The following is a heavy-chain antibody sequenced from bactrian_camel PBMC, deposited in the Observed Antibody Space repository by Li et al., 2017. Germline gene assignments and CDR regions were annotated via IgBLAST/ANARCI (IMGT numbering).Heavy chain of an antibody. CDR3: AAHLPGTGSWRGCLGARAEAEYTY. CDR2: LGANGEI. Sequence: QVQLVESGGESVQSGGSLELSCVASGHSNFCMAWFRQPPGKSREYREGVAFLGANGEINIADSVKGRFTISQDRSKHTVYLQMDSLRPEDTATYYCAAHLPGTGSWRGCLGARAEAEYTYWGQGTQVTVS. D-gene: IGHD5*01. V-gene: IGHV3S60*01. CDR1: GHSNFC. J-gene: IGHJ4*01.